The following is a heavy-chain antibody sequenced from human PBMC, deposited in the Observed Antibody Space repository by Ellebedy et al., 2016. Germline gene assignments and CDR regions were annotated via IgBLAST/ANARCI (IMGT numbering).Heavy chain of an antibody. D-gene: IGHD3-16*01. CDR3: ARATRIMITFGDTAPFDY. J-gene: IGHJ4*02. CDR2: IKQDGSEK. V-gene: IGHV3-7*02. CDR1: GFTFSSYW. Sequence: GGSLRLXXAASGFTFSSYWMSWVRQAPGKGLEWVANIKQDGSEKYYVDSVKGRFTISRGNAKNSLYLQMNSLRAEDTAVYYCARATRIMITFGDTAPFDYWGQGTLVTVSS.